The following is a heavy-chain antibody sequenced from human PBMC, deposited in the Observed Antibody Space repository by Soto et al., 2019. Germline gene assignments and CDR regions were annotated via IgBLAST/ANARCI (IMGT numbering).Heavy chain of an antibody. D-gene: IGHD2-2*01. J-gene: IGHJ4*02. Sequence: ASETLSLTCAVYGGSFSGYYWSWIRQPPGKGLEWIGEINHSGSTNYNPSLKSRVTISVDTSKNQFSLKLSSVTAADTAVYYCATGGEDIVVVPARYSGQGTLVTVSS. CDR1: GGSFSGYY. CDR2: INHSGST. CDR3: ATGGEDIVVVPARY. V-gene: IGHV4-34*01.